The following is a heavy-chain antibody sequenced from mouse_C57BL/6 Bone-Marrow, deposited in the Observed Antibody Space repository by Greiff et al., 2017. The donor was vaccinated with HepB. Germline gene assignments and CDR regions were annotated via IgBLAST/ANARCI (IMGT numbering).Heavy chain of an antibody. D-gene: IGHD1-1*01. J-gene: IGHJ3*01. Sequence: VQLVESGAELVRPGTSVKVSCKASGYAFTNYLIEWVKQRPGQGLEWIGVINPGSGGTNYNEKFKGKATLTADKSSSTAYMQLSSLTSEDSAVYFCARRGEATWFAYWGQGTLVTVSA. CDR1: GYAFTNYL. CDR3: ARRGEATWFAY. CDR2: INPGSGGT. V-gene: IGHV1-54*01.